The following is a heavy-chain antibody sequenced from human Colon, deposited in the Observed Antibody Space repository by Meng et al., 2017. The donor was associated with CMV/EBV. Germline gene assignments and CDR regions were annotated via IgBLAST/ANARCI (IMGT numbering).Heavy chain of an antibody. V-gene: IGHV3-23*01. D-gene: IGHD1-7*01. Sequence: GESLKISCEASGFTFSSYAMTWVRQAPGKGLEWVSSVSWTAERTHYADSVKGRFSVSRDNSKNPLYLEMNNLRGEDTALYFCARVRAAFDIDVGTLEHWGQGVLVTVSS. CDR3: ARVRAAFDIDVGTLEH. J-gene: IGHJ4*02. CDR1: GFTFSSYA. CDR2: VSWTAERT.